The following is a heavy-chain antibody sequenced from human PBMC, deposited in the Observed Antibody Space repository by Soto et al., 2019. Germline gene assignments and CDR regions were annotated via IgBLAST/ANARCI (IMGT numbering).Heavy chain of an antibody. CDR1: GDSISSRSYY. CDR3: ARVPNGTSGMYYFDS. J-gene: IGHJ4*02. Sequence: QVQLQESGPGLVKSSETLSLTCTVSGDSISSRSYYWTWIRQHPGKVMEWIGFRYYSGSSYYNPSLKSRVTISVDSSKNQFSLKMNSVTAADTAVYYCARVPNGTSGMYYFDSWGQGTLVTVSS. CDR2: RYYSGSS. D-gene: IGHD1-1*01. V-gene: IGHV4-31*03.